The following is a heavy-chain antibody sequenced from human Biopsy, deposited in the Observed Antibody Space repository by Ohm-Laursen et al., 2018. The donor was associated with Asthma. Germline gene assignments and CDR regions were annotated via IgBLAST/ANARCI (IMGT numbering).Heavy chain of an antibody. J-gene: IGHJ4*02. D-gene: IGHD3-10*01. V-gene: IGHV3-30*07. CDR3: AKDERLYYGSDSKYMQPVPLGD. CDR2: ISKDASTQ. CDR1: GFAVSRDY. Sequence: SLRLSCAASGFAVSRDYMFWVRQAPGRGLEWVGVISKDASTQDYADSVKGRFTISRDKSENTLYLQMNSLRAEDTAVYYCAKDERLYYGSDSKYMQPVPLGDWGQGTLVIVSA.